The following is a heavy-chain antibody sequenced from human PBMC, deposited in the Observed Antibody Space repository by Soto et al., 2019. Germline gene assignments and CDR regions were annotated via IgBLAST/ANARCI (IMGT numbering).Heavy chain of an antibody. CDR3: ATEGGTTVGARNYYYYGMDG. V-gene: IGHV1-69*02. D-gene: IGHD4-17*01. Sequence: QVQLVQSGAEVKKPGSSVKVSCKASGGTFSSYTISWVRQAPGQGLEWMGRIIPILGIANYAQKFQGRVTITADKSTSTAYMELSSLRSEDTAVYYWATEGGTTVGARNYYYYGMDGWGPGTTVTVSS. CDR1: GGTFSSYT. J-gene: IGHJ6*02. CDR2: IIPILGIA.